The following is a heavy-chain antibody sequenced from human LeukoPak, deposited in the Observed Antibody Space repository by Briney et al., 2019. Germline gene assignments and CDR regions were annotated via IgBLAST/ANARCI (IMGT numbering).Heavy chain of an antibody. J-gene: IGHJ6*03. CDR2: MNPNSGNT. CDR1: GYTFTIYG. V-gene: IGHV1-8*03. Sequence: WASMKVSCKASGYTFTIYGISWVRQAPGQGLEWMGWMNPNSGNTGYAQKFQGRVTITRNTSISTAYMELSSLRSEDTAVYYCARGLDFWSGYTSVYYYYYMDVWGKGTTVTVSS. D-gene: IGHD3-3*01. CDR3: ARGLDFWSGYTSVYYYYYMDV.